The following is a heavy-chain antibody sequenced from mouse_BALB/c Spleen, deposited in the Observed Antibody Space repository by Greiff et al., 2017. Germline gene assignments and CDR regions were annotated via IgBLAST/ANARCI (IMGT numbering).Heavy chain of an antibody. CDR1: GYTFTSYW. Sequence: QVQLQQSGAELAKPGASVKMSCKASGYTFTSYWMHWVKQRPGQGLEWIGYINPSTGYTEYNQKFKDKATLTVDKSSSTAYMQLKSLTSEDSAVYYCARRGDSSADGAMDYWGQGTSVTVSS. V-gene: IGHV1-7*01. CDR2: INPSTGYT. D-gene: IGHD3-2*01. CDR3: ARRGDSSADGAMDY. J-gene: IGHJ4*01.